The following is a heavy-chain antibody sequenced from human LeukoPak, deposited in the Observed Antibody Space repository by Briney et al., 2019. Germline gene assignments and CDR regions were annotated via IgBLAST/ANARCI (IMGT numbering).Heavy chain of an antibody. CDR3: ARDPGMIVVGAGVDY. CDR2: ISYEGSNK. CDR1: GFTFSSYG. D-gene: IGHD1-26*01. J-gene: IGHJ4*02. Sequence: GGSLRLSCAASGFTFSSYGMHWVRQAPGKGLEWVAVISYEGSNKYYADSVKGRFTISRDNAKNTLYLQMNSLRAEDTAVYYCARDPGMIVVGAGVDYWGQGTLVTVSS. V-gene: IGHV3-30*03.